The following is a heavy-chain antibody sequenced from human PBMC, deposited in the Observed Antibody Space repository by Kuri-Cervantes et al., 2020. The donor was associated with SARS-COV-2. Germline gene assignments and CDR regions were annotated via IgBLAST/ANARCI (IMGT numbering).Heavy chain of an antibody. Sequence: GSLRLSCAVYGGSFSGYYWSWIRQPPGKGLEWIGEINHSGSTNYNPSLKSQVTISVDTSKNQFSLKLSSVTAADTAVYFCARGVGGYCSSTSCYPYNWFDPWGQGTLVTVSS. V-gene: IGHV4-34*01. D-gene: IGHD2-2*01. J-gene: IGHJ5*02. CDR3: ARGVGGYCSSTSCYPYNWFDP. CDR2: INHSGST. CDR1: GGSFSGYY.